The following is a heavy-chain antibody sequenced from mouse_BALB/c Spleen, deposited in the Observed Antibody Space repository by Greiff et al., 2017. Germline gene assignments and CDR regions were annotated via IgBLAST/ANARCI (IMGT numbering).Heavy chain of an antibody. Sequence: VQLQQSGAELVKPGASVKLSCTASGFNIKDTYMHWVKQRPEQGLEWIGRIDPANGNTKYDPKFQGKATITADTSSNTAYLQLSSLTSEDTAVYYCARWDPGHYAMDYWGQGTSVTVSS. CDR1: GFNIKDTY. J-gene: IGHJ4*01. V-gene: IGHV14-3*02. D-gene: IGHD4-1*01. CDR3: ARWDPGHYAMDY. CDR2: IDPANGNT.